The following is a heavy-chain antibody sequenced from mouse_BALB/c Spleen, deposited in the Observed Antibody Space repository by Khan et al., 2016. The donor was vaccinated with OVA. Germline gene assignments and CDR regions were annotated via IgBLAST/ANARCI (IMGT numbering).Heavy chain of an antibody. CDR1: GYSITSGYG. V-gene: IGHV3-2*02. Sequence: VQLQQSGPGLVKPSQSLSLTCTVTGYSITSGYGWNWIRQFPGNKLEWMGYISYSGSTNYNPSLKSRISFTRDPSKNQFFLQLNSVTTEDTATYYCARTARIKYWGQGTTLTVSS. D-gene: IGHD1-2*01. CDR2: ISYSGST. CDR3: ARTARIKY. J-gene: IGHJ2*01.